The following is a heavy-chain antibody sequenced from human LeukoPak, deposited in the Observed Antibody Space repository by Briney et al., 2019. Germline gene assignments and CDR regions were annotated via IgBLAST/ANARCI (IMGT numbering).Heavy chain of an antibody. Sequence: PGGSLRLSCAASGFXFSSYWIHWVRQAPGKGLVWVSRINSDGSSTSYADSVKGRFTISRDNAKNTLYLQMNSLRAEDTAVYYCARVPHYCSSTSCYGWYGYFDYWGQGTLVTVSS. V-gene: IGHV3-74*01. CDR1: GFXFSSYW. CDR2: INSDGSST. CDR3: ARVPHYCSSTSCYGWYGYFDY. J-gene: IGHJ4*02. D-gene: IGHD2-2*01.